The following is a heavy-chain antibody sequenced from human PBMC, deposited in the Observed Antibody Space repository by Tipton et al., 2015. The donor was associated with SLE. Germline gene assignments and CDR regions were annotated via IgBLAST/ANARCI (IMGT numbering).Heavy chain of an antibody. V-gene: IGHV4-61*01. CDR2: IFYNGRT. CDR1: GGSVSSGSHY. CDR3: ARIQDDFLTFLTGIATRYFDS. D-gene: IGHD3-9*01. J-gene: IGHJ4*02. Sequence: PGLVKPSETLSLTCTVSGGSVSSGSHYWSWIRKPPGKGLEWIGYIFYNGRTNYNPSLKSRISISIDTSKNQFSLNLSSVTAADTAIYYCARIQDDFLTFLTGIATRYFDSWGQGTLVTVSS.